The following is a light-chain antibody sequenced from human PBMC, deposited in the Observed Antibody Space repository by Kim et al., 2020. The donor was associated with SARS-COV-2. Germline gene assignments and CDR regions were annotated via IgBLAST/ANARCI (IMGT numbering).Light chain of an antibody. Sequence: SLSPGERAILSCRASQSVKTNLAWYQQKPGQAPRLLIDDASNRAAGIPARFSGSGSGTDFTLTISSLEPEDFAIYYCQQRNSWPLTFGGGTKVEIK. V-gene: IGKV3-11*01. CDR2: DAS. J-gene: IGKJ4*01. CDR1: QSVKTN. CDR3: QQRNSWPLT.